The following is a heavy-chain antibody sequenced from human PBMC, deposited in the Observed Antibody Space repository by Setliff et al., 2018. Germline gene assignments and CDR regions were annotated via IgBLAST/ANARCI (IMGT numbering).Heavy chain of an antibody. D-gene: IGHD3-22*01. Sequence: PSETLSLTCAVSGFSISSGYYWGWIRQPPGKGLEWIVNIHHSGKAYYNPSLKSRVTMSVDTSKNHVSLKLSSVTAADTAVYYCARAHTWSLPNDNSGYPGWFDPWGQGTRGTVSS. CDR1: GFSISSGYY. CDR3: ARAHTWSLPNDNSGYPGWFDP. V-gene: IGHV4-38-2*01. J-gene: IGHJ5*02. CDR2: IHHSGKA.